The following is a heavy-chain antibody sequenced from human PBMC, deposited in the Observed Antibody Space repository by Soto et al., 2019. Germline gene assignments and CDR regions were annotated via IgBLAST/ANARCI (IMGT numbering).Heavy chain of an antibody. V-gene: IGHV3-30-3*01. CDR3: ARDLYYYDSSGYYQLYAFDI. J-gene: IGHJ3*02. Sequence: QVQLVESGGGVVQPGRSLRLSCAASGFTFSSYAMHWVRQAPGKGLEWVAVISYDGSNKYYADSVKGRFTISRDNSKNTLYLQMNSLRAEDTAVYYCARDLYYYDSSGYYQLYAFDIWGQGTMVTVSS. CDR1: GFTFSSYA. CDR2: ISYDGSNK. D-gene: IGHD3-22*01.